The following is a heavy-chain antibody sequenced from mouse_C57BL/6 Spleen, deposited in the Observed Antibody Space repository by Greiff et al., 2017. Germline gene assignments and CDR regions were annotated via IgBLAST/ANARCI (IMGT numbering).Heavy chain of an antibody. Sequence: VQLQQSGAELVRPGASVTLSCKASGYTFTDYEMHWVKQTPVHGLEWIGAIDPETGGTAYNQKFKGKAILTADKSSSTAYMELRSLTSEDSAVYYCTSGNYVDYAMDYWGQGTSVTVSS. CDR2: IDPETGGT. CDR3: TSGNYVDYAMDY. J-gene: IGHJ4*01. V-gene: IGHV1-15*01. D-gene: IGHD2-1*01. CDR1: GYTFTDYE.